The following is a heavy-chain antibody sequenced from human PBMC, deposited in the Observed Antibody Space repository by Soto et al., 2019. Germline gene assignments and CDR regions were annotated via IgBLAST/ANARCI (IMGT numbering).Heavy chain of an antibody. V-gene: IGHV3-23*01. Sequence: PGGSLRLSCAASGFTFISYAMSWVRQAPWKGLEWVSAISGSGGSTYYADSVRGRFTISRDNSKNTLYLQMNSLRAEDTAVYYCAKYPGTGTTKFDYWGQGTLVTVSS. J-gene: IGHJ4*02. CDR2: ISGSGGST. CDR3: AKYPGTGTTKFDY. D-gene: IGHD1-1*01. CDR1: GFTFISYA.